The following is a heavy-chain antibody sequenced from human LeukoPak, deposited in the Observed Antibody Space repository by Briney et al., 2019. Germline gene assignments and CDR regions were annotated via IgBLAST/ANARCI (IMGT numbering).Heavy chain of an antibody. D-gene: IGHD6-19*01. V-gene: IGHV3-74*01. Sequence: PGGSLRLSCAASGFSFNSYWMHWVRQAPGKGLVWVSRINSDGSSTSYADSVKGRFTISRDNAKNTLYLQMNSLRAEDTAVYYCARDTYTRGWYDYWGQGTLVTVSS. CDR1: GFSFNSYW. CDR2: INSDGSST. J-gene: IGHJ4*02. CDR3: ARDTYTRGWYDY.